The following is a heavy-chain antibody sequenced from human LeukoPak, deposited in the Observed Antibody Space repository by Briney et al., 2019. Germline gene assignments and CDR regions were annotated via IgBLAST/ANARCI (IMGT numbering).Heavy chain of an antibody. Sequence: GGSLRLSCAASGFTFSSYSMNWVRQAPGKGLEWVSSISSSSSYMYYADSVKGRFTISRDNAKNSLYLQMNSLRAEDTAVYYCAREAATHLDYWGQGTLVTVSS. J-gene: IGHJ4*02. CDR1: GFTFSSYS. CDR2: ISSSSSYM. CDR3: AREAATHLDY. V-gene: IGHV3-21*01. D-gene: IGHD1-26*01.